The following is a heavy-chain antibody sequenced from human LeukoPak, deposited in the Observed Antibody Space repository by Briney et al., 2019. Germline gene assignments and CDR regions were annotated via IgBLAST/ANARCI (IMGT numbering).Heavy chain of an antibody. CDR3: ARDYKYYYGSRSDYPFDY. CDR1: GYSFSKYS. J-gene: IGHJ4*02. V-gene: IGHV1-46*01. CDR2: INPSGGTT. D-gene: IGHD3-10*01. Sequence: GASVKVSCKASGYSFSKYSINWVRQAPGQGLEWMGIINPSGGTTRYAQKFQGRVTMTRDTSTSTVYMEVNSLRAEDTAVFYCARDYKYYYGSRSDYPFDYWGQGTLVTVSS.